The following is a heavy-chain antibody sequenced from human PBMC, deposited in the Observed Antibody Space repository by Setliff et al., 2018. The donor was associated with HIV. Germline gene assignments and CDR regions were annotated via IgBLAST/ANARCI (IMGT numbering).Heavy chain of an antibody. CDR1: GFTFSSYS. Sequence: GGSLRLSCAASGFTFSSYSMNWVRQAPGKGLEWVSSISSSGSYIYYADSVKGRFTSSRDNAKNSLYLEMNSLRAEETAVYYCARDLRSSHGSPNYFDYWGRGALVTVSS. CDR3: ARDLRSSHGSPNYFDY. D-gene: IGHD2-15*01. V-gene: IGHV3-21*06. CDR2: ISSSGSYI. J-gene: IGHJ4*02.